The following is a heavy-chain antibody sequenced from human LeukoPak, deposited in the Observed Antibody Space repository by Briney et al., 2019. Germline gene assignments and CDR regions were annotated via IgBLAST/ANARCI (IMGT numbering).Heavy chain of an antibody. Sequence: GGSLRLSCAASGFTFDDYGMSWVRQAPGKGLEWVSGINWNGGSTGYADSVKGRFTISRDNAKNSLYLQMNSLRAEDTAVYYCAKDPLLDAFDIWGQGTMVTVSS. CDR1: GFTFDDYG. CDR3: AKDPLLDAFDI. J-gene: IGHJ3*02. V-gene: IGHV3-20*04. D-gene: IGHD1-26*01. CDR2: INWNGGST.